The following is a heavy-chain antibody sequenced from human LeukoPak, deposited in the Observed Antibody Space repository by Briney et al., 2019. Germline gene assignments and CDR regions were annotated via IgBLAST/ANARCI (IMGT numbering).Heavy chain of an antibody. CDR1: GFTFSSYG. D-gene: IGHD1-1*01. CDR3: ARTSGLERQLYFDY. CDR2: LSYDGSNK. J-gene: IGHJ4*02. V-gene: IGHV3-30*03. Sequence: PGGSLRLSCAAPGFTFSSYGMHWVRQAPGKGLEWVAVLSYDGSNKYYADSVKGRFTISRDNSKNTLYLQMNNLRAEDTAVYYCARTSGLERQLYFDYWGQGTLVTVSS.